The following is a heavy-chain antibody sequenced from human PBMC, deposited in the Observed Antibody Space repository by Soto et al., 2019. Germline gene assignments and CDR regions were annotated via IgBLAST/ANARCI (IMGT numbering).Heavy chain of an antibody. D-gene: IGHD6-6*01. Sequence: SETLSLTCAVYGGSFSGYYWSWIRQPPGKGLEWIGEINHSGSTNYNPSLKSRVTISVDTSKNQFSLRLSSVTAADTAVYYCARRIAARPAHPSWFDPWGQGTLVTVSS. CDR1: GGSFSGYY. V-gene: IGHV4-34*01. CDR3: ARRIAARPAHPSWFDP. CDR2: INHSGST. J-gene: IGHJ5*02.